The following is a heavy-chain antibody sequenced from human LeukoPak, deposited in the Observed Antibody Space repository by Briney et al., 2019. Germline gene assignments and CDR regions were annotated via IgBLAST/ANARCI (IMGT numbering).Heavy chain of an antibody. V-gene: IGHV4-38-2*01. CDR1: GYSISSGYY. Sequence: PSETLSLTCAVSGYSISSGYYWGWIRQPPGKGLEGIGSIYHSGRTYYDPSLNSRVTISVDPSKNQFSLKLSSVTAADTAVYYCARHRHNWNDGGWFDPWGQGTLVTVSS. J-gene: IGHJ5*02. D-gene: IGHD1-20*01. CDR2: IYHSGRT. CDR3: ARHRHNWNDGGWFDP.